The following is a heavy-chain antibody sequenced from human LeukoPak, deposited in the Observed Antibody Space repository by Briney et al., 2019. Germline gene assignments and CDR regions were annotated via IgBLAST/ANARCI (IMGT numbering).Heavy chain of an antibody. J-gene: IGHJ6*02. V-gene: IGHV3-23*01. CDR1: GFTFSSYA. Sequence: QLGGSLRLSCAASGFTFSSYAMSWVRQAPGKGLEWVSAISGSGGSTYYADSVKGRFTISRDNSKNTLYLQMNSLRAEDTAVYYCARAREGVRGIIVYYYYYGMDVWGQGTTVTVSS. D-gene: IGHD3-10*01. CDR2: ISGSGGST. CDR3: ARAREGVRGIIVYYYYYGMDV.